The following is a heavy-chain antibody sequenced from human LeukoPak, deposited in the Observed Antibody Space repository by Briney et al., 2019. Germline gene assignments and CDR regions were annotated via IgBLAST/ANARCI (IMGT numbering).Heavy chain of an antibody. V-gene: IGHV3-33*01. Sequence: GRSLRLSCAASGFTFSGFGIHWVRQAPGEGLEWVTLTMYDGSNKYYADSVKGRFTISRDNSKNTVYLQMDSLRAEDTAVYYCARDQSGGYSGFDPRDWGQGALVTVSS. CDR1: GFTFSGFG. J-gene: IGHJ4*02. CDR2: TMYDGSNK. CDR3: ARDQSGGYSGFDPRD. D-gene: IGHD5-12*01.